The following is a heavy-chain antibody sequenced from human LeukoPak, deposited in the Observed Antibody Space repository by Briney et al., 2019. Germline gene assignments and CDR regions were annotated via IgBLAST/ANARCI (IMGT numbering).Heavy chain of an antibody. J-gene: IGHJ6*02. D-gene: IGHD3-9*01. Sequence: PGGSLRLSCAASGFTFRDYNMNWVRQAPGKGPEWVSYITDSGSTIHYADSVNGRFTISRDNAKNSLYLQMNSLRAEDSAVYYCARSIGLTGGGVDVWGRGTTVTVSS. CDR2: ITDSGSTI. V-gene: IGHV3-11*01. CDR3: ARSIGLTGGGVDV. CDR1: GFTFRDYN.